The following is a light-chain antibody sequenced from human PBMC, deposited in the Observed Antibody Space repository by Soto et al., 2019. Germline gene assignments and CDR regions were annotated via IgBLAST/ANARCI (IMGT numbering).Light chain of an antibody. CDR2: WAS. Sequence: DIVMTQSPDSLAVSLGERATINCKSSQSVLYSSNNKNYLAWYQQKPGQPPKLLIYWASTRESGVPDRFSGSGSGTDFTHTISSLQAEDVAVYYRQQYYRAVLLTFGAGTKVDIK. CDR3: QQYYRAVLLT. J-gene: IGKJ4*01. CDR1: QSVLYSSNNKNY. V-gene: IGKV4-1*01.